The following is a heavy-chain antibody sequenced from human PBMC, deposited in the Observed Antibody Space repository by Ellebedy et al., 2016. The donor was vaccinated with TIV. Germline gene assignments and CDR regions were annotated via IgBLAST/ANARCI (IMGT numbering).Heavy chain of an antibody. J-gene: IGHJ5*02. CDR3: AIELFSGSGSYPPDP. V-gene: IGHV1-2*02. D-gene: IGHD3-10*01. Sequence: AASVKVSCKASGYTFMGYYIHWVRQAPGQGLEWMGWINPNSGGTNYAQKFQGRVTMTGDTSISTTFLELSSLRSDDTAVYHCAIELFSGSGSYPPDPWGQGTLVTVSS. CDR1: GYTFMGYY. CDR2: INPNSGGT.